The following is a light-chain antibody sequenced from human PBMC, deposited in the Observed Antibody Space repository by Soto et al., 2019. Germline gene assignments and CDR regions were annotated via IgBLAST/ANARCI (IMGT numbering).Light chain of an antibody. CDR1: FSDVGYYNY. V-gene: IGLV2-14*01. Sequence: QLVLTQPASVSGSPGQSITISCTGTFSDVGYYNYVSWYQQHPGKAPKLMIYEVSHRPSGVSNRFSGSKSGNTASLTISGLQADDEADYYCSSYARNRDVLFGGGTQLTVL. CDR3: SSYARNRDVL. CDR2: EVS. J-gene: IGLJ3*02.